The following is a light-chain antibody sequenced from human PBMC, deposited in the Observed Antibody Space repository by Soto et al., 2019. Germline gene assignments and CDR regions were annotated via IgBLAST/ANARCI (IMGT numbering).Light chain of an antibody. J-gene: IGKJ1*01. CDR2: KAS. CDR1: QSISSN. CDR3: QHYNSYSEA. Sequence: DIQMTQSPSTLSASVGYRVTITCRASQSISSNLNWYQQKPGKAPKLLIYKASTLKSGVPSRFSGSGSGTEFTLTISSLQPDDFATYYCQHYNSYSEAFGQGTKVDIK. V-gene: IGKV1-5*03.